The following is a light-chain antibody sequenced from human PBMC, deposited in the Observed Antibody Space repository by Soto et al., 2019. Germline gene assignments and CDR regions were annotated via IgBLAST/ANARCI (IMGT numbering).Light chain of an antibody. CDR2: GAS. V-gene: IGKV3-20*01. J-gene: IGKJ1*01. CDR3: QQYGGSPRT. Sequence: EIVLTQSPGTLSLSPGEGATLSCRASQSVSGSYLAWYQQKPGQAPRLLIHGASNRATGIPDRFSGSGSGTDFTLTISRLEPEDFAVYYCQQYGGSPRTFGQGTKVDI. CDR1: QSVSGSY.